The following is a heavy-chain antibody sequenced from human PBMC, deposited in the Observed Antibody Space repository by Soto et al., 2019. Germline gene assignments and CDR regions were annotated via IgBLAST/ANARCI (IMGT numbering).Heavy chain of an antibody. D-gene: IGHD3-10*01. V-gene: IGHV1-69*10. CDR1: GDNFKKNA. J-gene: IGHJ6*02. Sequence: GASVKVSCKTSGDNFKKNAFTWARQAPGQGLEWMGGTIPALGKTHYIEKFQGRVTITVDDATRTVYMEVRDLTSEDTAIYYCARGPFRPSAMDVWGQGTTVTVSS. CDR3: ARGPFRPSAMDV. CDR2: TIPALGKT.